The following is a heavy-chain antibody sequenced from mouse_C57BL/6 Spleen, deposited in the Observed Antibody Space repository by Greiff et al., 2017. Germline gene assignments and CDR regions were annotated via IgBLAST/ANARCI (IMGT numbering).Heavy chain of an antibody. D-gene: IGHD4-1*01. Sequence: VQLKESGGGLVKPGGSLKLSCAASGFTFSDYGMHWVRQAPEKGLEWVAYISSGSSTIYYADTVKGRFTISRDNSKNTLFLQMTSLRSEDTAMYYCARPLTGPYAMDYWGQGTSVTVSS. CDR3: ARPLTGPYAMDY. V-gene: IGHV5-17*01. J-gene: IGHJ4*01. CDR1: GFTFSDYG. CDR2: ISSGSSTI.